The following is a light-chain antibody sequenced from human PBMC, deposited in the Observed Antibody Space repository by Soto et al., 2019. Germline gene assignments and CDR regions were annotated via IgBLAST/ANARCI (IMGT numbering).Light chain of an antibody. V-gene: IGKV1-5*01. Sequence: DIQMTQSPSTLSASVGDRVTITCRASQSISSWLAWYQQKPGKAPKFLIYDASSLESGVPSRFSGSGSGTVFTLIIICLLPDDVASSYCQQHYSYPTWTFGQGTKVEIK. CDR1: QSISSW. J-gene: IGKJ1*01. CDR2: DAS. CDR3: QQHYSYPTWT.